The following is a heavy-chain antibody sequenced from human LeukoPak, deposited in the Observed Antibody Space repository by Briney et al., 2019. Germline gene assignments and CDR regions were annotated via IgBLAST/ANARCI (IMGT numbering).Heavy chain of an antibody. J-gene: IGHJ3*02. V-gene: IGHV4-39*01. CDR1: GGSITTSSYY. CDR2: IYYTGGT. Sequence: PSETLSLTCSVSGGSITTSSYYWGWIRQPPEKGLEWIGSIYYTGGTYYSPSLKSRVTISVDTSKDQFSLKLNSVTAADSAVYYCGRPAPAVAGWGRALDIWGHGTTVTVAS. D-gene: IGHD6-19*01. CDR3: GRPAPAVAGWGRALDI.